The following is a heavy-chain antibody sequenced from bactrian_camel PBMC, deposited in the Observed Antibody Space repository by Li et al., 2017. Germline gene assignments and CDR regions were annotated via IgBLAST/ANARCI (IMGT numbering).Heavy chain of an antibody. CDR1: AYTVKSNC. Sequence: EVQLVESGGNSVQAGGSLRLSCASSAYTVKSNCVGWFRQAPGKEHEGIAAISTGGTSTFYAASVKGRFTISRDNAKNTMYLQMNSLKPEDTGTYYCAARLGVGACAGRYWESPTPYYSWGQGTQ. V-gene: IGHV3S40*01. D-gene: IGHD5*01. CDR3: AARLGVGACAGRYWESPTPYYS. CDR2: ISTGGTST. J-gene: IGHJ4*01.